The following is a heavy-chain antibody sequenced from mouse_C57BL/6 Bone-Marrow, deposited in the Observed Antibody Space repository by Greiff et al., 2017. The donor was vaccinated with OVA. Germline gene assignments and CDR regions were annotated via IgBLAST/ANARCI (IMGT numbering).Heavy chain of an antibody. CDR3: ARASYYYGSKGYAMDY. D-gene: IGHD1-1*01. Sequence: VQLKESGPGLVKPSQSLSLTCSVTGYSITSGYYWNWIRQFPGNKLEWMGYISYDGSNNYNPSLKNRISITRDTSKNQFFLKLNSVTTEDTATYYCARASYYYGSKGYAMDYWGQGTSVTVSS. J-gene: IGHJ4*01. V-gene: IGHV3-6*01. CDR2: ISYDGSN. CDR1: GYSITSGYY.